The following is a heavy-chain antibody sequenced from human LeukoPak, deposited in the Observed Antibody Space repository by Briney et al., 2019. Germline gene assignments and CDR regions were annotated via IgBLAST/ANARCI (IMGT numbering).Heavy chain of an antibody. D-gene: IGHD3/OR15-3a*01. CDR1: GGSISSNSYY. Sequence: SETLSLTCAVSGGSISSNSYYWGWIRQPPGKGLEWIGSIYYSGSTYYNASLKSQVSISIDTSKNQFSLKLTSVTAADTAVYYCARQTGSGLFILPGGQGTLVTVSS. J-gene: IGHJ4*02. V-gene: IGHV4-39*01. CDR3: ARQTGSGLFILP. CDR2: IYYSGST.